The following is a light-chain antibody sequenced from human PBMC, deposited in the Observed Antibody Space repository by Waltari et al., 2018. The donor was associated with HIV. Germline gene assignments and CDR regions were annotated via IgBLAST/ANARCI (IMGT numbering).Light chain of an antibody. J-gene: IGKJ1*01. CDR1: QNINRY. Sequence: DIQTTQSPSSLSASVGDRVTITCWASQNINRYLNWYQQKSGKAPNLLIYGASTLQSGVPSRFSGSGSGTDFTLTISGLHPEDFATYYCQQTYSAPWTFGQGTKVEIK. V-gene: IGKV1-39*01. CDR3: QQTYSAPWT. CDR2: GAS.